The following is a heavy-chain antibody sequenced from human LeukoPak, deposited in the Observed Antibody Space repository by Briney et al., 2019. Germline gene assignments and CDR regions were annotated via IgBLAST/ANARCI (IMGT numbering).Heavy chain of an antibody. CDR3: ARLVGQILVLFDY. CDR1: GYSFTSYW. Sequence: GESLQISCKGSGYSFTSYWIGWVRQLLGKGLEWMGIIYPGDSDTRYSPSFQGQVTISADKSISTAYLQWSSLKASDTAMYYCARLVGQILVLFDYWGQGTLVTVSS. V-gene: IGHV5-51*01. J-gene: IGHJ4*02. D-gene: IGHD2-15*01. CDR2: IYPGDSDT.